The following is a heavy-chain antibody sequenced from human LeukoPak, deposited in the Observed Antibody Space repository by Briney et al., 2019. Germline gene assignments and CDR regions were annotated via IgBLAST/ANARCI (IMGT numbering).Heavy chain of an antibody. J-gene: IGHJ4*02. CDR2: ISYDGSNK. CDR1: GFTFSSYG. D-gene: IGHD6-13*01. V-gene: IGHV3-30*03. CDR3: AREGREQQLVPDY. Sequence: QSGGSLRLSCAASGFTFSSYGMHWVRQAPGKGLEWVAVISYDGSNKYYADSVKGRFTISRDNSKNTLYLQMNSLRAEDTAVYYCAREGREQQLVPDYWGQGTLVTVSS.